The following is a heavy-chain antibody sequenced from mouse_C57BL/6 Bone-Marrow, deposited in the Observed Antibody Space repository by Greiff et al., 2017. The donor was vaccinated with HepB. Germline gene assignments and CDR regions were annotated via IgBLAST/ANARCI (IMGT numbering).Heavy chain of an antibody. D-gene: IGHD2-3*01. V-gene: IGHV1-54*01. J-gene: IGHJ1*03. CDR2: INPGSGGT. CDR3: ARGGWLLRYWYFDV. Sequence: VKLMESGAELVRPGTSVKVSCKASGYAFTNYLIEWVKQRPGQGLEWIGVINPGSGGTNYNEKFKGKATLTADKSFSTAYMQLSSLTSEDSAVYFCARGGWLLRYWYFDVWGTGTTVTVSS. CDR1: GYAFTNYL.